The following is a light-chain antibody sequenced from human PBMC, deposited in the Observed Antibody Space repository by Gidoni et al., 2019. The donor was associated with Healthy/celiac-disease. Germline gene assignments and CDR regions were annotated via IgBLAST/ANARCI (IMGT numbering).Light chain of an antibody. CDR1: QSVLYSSNNKNY. J-gene: IGKJ1*01. Sequence: DIVMTQSPDPLAVSLGERATINCKSSQSVLYSSNNKNYLAWYQQKPGQPPKLLIYWASTREAGVPDRFSGSGSGTDFTLTISSLQAEDVAVYYCQQYYSTPWTFGQXTKVEIK. CDR3: QQYYSTPWT. CDR2: WAS. V-gene: IGKV4-1*01.